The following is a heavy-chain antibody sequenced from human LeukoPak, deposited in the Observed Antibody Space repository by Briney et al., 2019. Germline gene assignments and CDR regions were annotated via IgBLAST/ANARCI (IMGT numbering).Heavy chain of an antibody. CDR2: INTDGFST. CDR1: GFTVSSNY. V-gene: IGHV3-74*01. CDR3: ARSRTYGDYGRGLDY. Sequence: GGSLRLSCAASGFTVSSNYMSWVRQPPGKGLVYIACINTDGFSTSYADSVKGRFTISRDNAKNTLYLQMNSLRAEDTAVYYCARSRTYGDYGRGLDYWGQGTLVTVSS. J-gene: IGHJ4*02. D-gene: IGHD4-17*01.